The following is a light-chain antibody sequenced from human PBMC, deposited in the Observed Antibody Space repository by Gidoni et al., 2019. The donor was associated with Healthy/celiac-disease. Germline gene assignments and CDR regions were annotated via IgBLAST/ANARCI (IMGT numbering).Light chain of an antibody. Sequence: QSALTQPASVSDSPGQSITISCTGTSSDVGGYNSVSWYQQHPGKAPKLLIYEVTNRPSGVSNRFSGSKSGNTASLTISGLQAEDEADYYCSSYTSSNPYVFGTGTKVTVL. CDR3: SSYTSSNPYV. CDR2: EVT. CDR1: SSDVGGYNS. J-gene: IGLJ1*01. V-gene: IGLV2-14*01.